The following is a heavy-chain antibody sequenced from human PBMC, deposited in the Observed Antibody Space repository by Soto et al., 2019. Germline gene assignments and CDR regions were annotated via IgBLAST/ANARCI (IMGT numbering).Heavy chain of an antibody. CDR2: LNPNSGDT. J-gene: IGHJ4*02. CDR1: GYTFSSYD. V-gene: IGHV1-8*01. Sequence: QVQLVQSGAEVKKPGASVQVSCKASGYTFSSYDINWVRQATGQGLEWMGWLNPNSGDTGYAQKFQGRVTLTRNTSINTAYIELSSLTSDDTAVYYCATSGGGWYLYWGKGTLVTVSS. D-gene: IGHD6-19*01. CDR3: ATSGGGWYLY.